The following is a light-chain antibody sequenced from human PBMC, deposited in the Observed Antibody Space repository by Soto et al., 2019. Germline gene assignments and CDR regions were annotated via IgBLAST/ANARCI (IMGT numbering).Light chain of an antibody. CDR2: DAS. CDR3: QERNHWPPTWT. Sequence: EIVLTQSPATLSLSPGERATLSCRASQSISMYLAWYQQKPGQAPSLLIYDASNRATGIPARFSGSGSGTDFPLTNKSPKPENVGVSYCQERNHWPPTWTFGQGTKVEIK. CDR1: QSISMY. J-gene: IGKJ1*01. V-gene: IGKV3-11*01.